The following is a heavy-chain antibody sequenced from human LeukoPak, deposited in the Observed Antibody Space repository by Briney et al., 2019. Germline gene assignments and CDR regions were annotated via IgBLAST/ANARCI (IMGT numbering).Heavy chain of an antibody. V-gene: IGHV3-11*01. CDR1: GFTFSDYY. Sequence: PGGSLRLSCAASGFTFSDYYMSWIRQAPGKGLEWVSYISSSGSTIYYADSVKGRFTISRDNAKNSLYLQMNSLRAEDTAVYYCASSDIVVVPAAAYDAFDIWGQGTMVTVSS. D-gene: IGHD2-2*01. CDR3: ASSDIVVVPAAAYDAFDI. J-gene: IGHJ3*02. CDR2: ISSSGSTI.